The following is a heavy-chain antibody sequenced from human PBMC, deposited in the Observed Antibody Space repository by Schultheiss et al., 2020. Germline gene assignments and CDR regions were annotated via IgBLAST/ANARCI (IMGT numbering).Heavy chain of an antibody. CDR2: TYYRSKWYN. Sequence: SQPLSLTCAISGDSVSSNSAAWNWIRQSPSRGLEWLGRTYYRSKWYNDYAVSVKSRITINPDTSKNQFSLQLSSVTAADTAVYYCARTSGGYYYYYMDVWGKGTTVTVSS. CDR3: ARTSGGYYYYYMDV. J-gene: IGHJ6*03. D-gene: IGHD4-23*01. CDR1: GDSVSSNSAA. V-gene: IGHV6-1*01.